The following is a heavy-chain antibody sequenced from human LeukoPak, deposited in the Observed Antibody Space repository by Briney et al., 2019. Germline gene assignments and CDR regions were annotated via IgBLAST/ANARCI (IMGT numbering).Heavy chain of an antibody. Sequence: PSETLSLTCTVSGGSISSSSYYWGWIRQPPGKGLEWIGSIYYSGSTYYNPSLKSRVTISVDTSKNQFSLKLSSVTAADTAVYYCARDHKNMSGKYSSGWYDYWGQGTLVTVSS. CDR1: GGSISSSSYY. D-gene: IGHD6-19*01. J-gene: IGHJ4*02. CDR3: ARDHKNMSGKYSSGWYDY. V-gene: IGHV4-39*07. CDR2: IYYSGST.